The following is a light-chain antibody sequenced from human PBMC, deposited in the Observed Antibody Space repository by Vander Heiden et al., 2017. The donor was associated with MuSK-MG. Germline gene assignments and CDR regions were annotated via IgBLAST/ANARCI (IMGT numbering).Light chain of an antibody. V-gene: IGKV2-28*01. J-gene: IGKJ4*01. Sequence: VLPQSPLSLPVTPGEPASISCRSSQSLLHSNGYNYLDWYLQKPGQSPQLLIYLGSNRASGVPDRFSGSGSGTDFTLKISRVEAEDVGVYYCMQALQTPPTFGGGTKVEIK. CDR3: MQALQTPPT. CDR1: QSLLHSNGYNY. CDR2: LGS.